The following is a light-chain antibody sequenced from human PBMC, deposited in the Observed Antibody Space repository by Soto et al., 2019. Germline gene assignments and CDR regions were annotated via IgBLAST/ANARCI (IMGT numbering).Light chain of an antibody. CDR3: QSYDRSLRVV. CDR1: SSNIGAGYD. CDR2: GNS. V-gene: IGLV1-40*01. J-gene: IGLJ2*01. Sequence: QSVLTQPPSVSWAPVQRVTISCTGSSSNIGAGYDVHWYQQLPGTAPKLLIYGNSNRPSGVPDRFSGSKSGTSASLAITGLQAEDEADYYCQSYDRSLRVVFGGGTKLSVL.